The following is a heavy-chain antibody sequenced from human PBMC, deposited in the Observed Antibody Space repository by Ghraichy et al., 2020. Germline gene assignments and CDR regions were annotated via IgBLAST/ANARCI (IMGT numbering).Heavy chain of an antibody. CDR3: AGYYSSSFRIHWFDP. J-gene: IGHJ5*02. CDR2: INHSGST. D-gene: IGHD6-6*01. CDR1: GGCFSGYY. V-gene: IGHV4-34*01. Sequence: ESLNISCAVYGGCFSGYYWSWIRQPPGKGLEWIGEINHSGSTNYNPSLKSRVTISVDTSKNQFSLKLSSVTAADTAVYYCAGYYSSSFRIHWFDPWGQGTLVTVSS.